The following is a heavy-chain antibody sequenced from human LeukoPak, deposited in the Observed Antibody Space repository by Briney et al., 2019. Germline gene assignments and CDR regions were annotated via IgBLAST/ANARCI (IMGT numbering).Heavy chain of an antibody. CDR3: ARDYLGEDYYDSSGPPLDI. D-gene: IGHD3-22*01. CDR2: VYSGGST. CDR1: GFSVSNSY. J-gene: IGHJ3*02. Sequence: GGSLRLSCAASGFSVSNSYMSWVRQAPGKGLEWVSVVYSGGSTYYADSVKGRFTISRDNSKNTLYLQMNSLRAEDTAVYYCARDYLGEDYYDSSGPPLDIWGQGTLVIVSA. V-gene: IGHV3-66*01.